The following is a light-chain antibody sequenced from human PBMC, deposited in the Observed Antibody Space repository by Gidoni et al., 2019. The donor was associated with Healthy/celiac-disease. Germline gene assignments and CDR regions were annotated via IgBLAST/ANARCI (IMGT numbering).Light chain of an antibody. CDR1: SSDVGGYNY. CDR2: DVS. J-gene: IGLJ2*01. CDR3: SSYTSSSTAVV. Sequence: QSALTQPVSVSGSPGQSIPISCTGTSSDVGGYNYVSWYQQHPGKAPKLMIYDVSNRPSGVSNRFSGSKSGNTASLTSSGLQAEDEADYYCSSYTSSSTAVVFGGGTKLTVL. V-gene: IGLV2-14*03.